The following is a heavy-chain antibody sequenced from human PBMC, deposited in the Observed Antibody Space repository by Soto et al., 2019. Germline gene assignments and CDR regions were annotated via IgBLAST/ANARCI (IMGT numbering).Heavy chain of an antibody. CDR2: INSDGSHT. Sequence: DVQLVESGGGVVQPGGSLRLSCAASGLSFNIYWMHWVRQVPGKGLVWLARINSDGSHTIYVDSVKGRFTISRDNAKNPVFLQMDSLRDEDTGVYYCAGGMAGLDVWGQGTTVTVSS. J-gene: IGHJ6*02. CDR1: GLSFNIYW. V-gene: IGHV3-74*01. CDR3: AGGMAGLDV.